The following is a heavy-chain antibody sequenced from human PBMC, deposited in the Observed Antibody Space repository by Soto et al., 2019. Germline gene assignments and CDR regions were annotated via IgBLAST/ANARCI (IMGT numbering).Heavy chain of an antibody. V-gene: IGHV4-34*01. Sequence: TGKGLEWIGEINHSGSTSYNPSLKSRVTISVDTSKNQFSLKLSSVTAADTEEYYCSRGVLPDIGEAGIQNGSALGRQGT. CDR2: INHSGST. D-gene: IGHD6-13*01. CDR3: SRGVLPDIGEAGIQNGSAL. J-gene: IGHJ5*02.